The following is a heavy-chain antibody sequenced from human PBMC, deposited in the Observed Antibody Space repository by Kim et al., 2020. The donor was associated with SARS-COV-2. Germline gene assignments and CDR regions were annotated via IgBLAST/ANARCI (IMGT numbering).Heavy chain of an antibody. J-gene: IGHJ3*02. V-gene: IGHV4-39*01. CDR3: ASRGYSGYDLMSLPDPGAFDI. CDR1: GGSISSSSYY. Sequence: SETLSLTCTVSGGSISSSSYYWGWIRQPPGKGLEWIGSIYYSGSTYYNPSLKSRVTISVDTSKNQFSLKLSSVTAADTAVYYCASRGYSGYDLMSLPDPGAFDIWGQGTMVTVSS. CDR2: IYYSGST. D-gene: IGHD5-12*01.